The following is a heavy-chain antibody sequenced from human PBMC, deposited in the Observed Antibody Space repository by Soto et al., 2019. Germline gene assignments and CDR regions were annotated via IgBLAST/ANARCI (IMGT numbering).Heavy chain of an antibody. D-gene: IGHD1-1*01. CDR1: GFTFSRYW. V-gene: IGHV3-74*01. Sequence: EVQLAESGGGLIQPGGSLRLSCATSGFTFSRYWIHWVRQAPGEGLVWVSRISGDGVHTDYAESVKGRFTVSRDIAKSTGYLQMNSLRVEDTAVYYCAKWNGYGDFWGQGTLVTVSS. CDR2: ISGDGVHT. J-gene: IGHJ4*02. CDR3: AKWNGYGDF.